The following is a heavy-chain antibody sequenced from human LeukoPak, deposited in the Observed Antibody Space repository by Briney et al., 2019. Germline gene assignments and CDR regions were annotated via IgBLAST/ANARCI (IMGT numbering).Heavy chain of an antibody. CDR2: IYYSGST. CDR1: DGSISSGDYY. J-gene: IGHJ4*02. V-gene: IGHV4-30-4*01. D-gene: IGHD5-18*01. CDR3: ARGGYSYGIGPPDY. Sequence: ASRILFFTCTVSDGSISSGDYYWSWIREPPGKGLEWIGYIYYSGSTYSNPYLKSRVTISVDTSKNQCSLKLSSVTAADTAVYYCARGGYSYGIGPPDYWGQGTLVTVSS.